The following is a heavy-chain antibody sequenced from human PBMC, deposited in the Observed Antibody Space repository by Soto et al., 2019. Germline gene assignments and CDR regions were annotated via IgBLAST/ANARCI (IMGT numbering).Heavy chain of an antibody. D-gene: IGHD3-3*01. CDR1: GYILTNHY. Sequence: QVQLVQSGAEVKKPGASVKVSCKASGYILTNHYLHWVRQAPGQGLECMGIINPNVGITSYAQKFQGRVTMTRDTSTSTVYMELSSLRSEDTAVYYCLRSMSAGITIFGLVTGDHYGMDVWGQGTTVTVSS. V-gene: IGHV1-46*01. J-gene: IGHJ6*02. CDR2: INPNVGIT. CDR3: LRSMSAGITIFGLVTGDHYGMDV.